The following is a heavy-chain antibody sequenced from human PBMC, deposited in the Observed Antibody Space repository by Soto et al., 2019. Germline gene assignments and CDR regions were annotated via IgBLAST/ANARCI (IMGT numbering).Heavy chain of an antibody. CDR3: AKEFYRVYSNPGGDWFDP. CDR2: ISGSGGST. CDR1: GFTFSSYA. D-gene: IGHD4-4*01. V-gene: IGHV3-23*01. J-gene: IGHJ5*02. Sequence: PGGSLRLSCAASGFTFSSYAMSWVRQAPGKGLEWVSAISGSGGSTYYADSVKGRFNISRDNSKNTLYLQMNSLRAEDTAVYYFAKEFYRVYSNPGGDWFDPWGQGTLVTVSS.